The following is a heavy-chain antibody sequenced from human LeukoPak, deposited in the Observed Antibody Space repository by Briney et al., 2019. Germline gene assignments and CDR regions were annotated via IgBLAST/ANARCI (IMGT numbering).Heavy chain of an antibody. CDR2: ISGSGGST. V-gene: IGHV3-23*01. D-gene: IGHD3-10*01. Sequence: GGSLRLSCAASGFTFSNAWMSWVRQAPGKGLEWVSAISGSGGSTYYADSVKGRFTISRDNSKNTLYLQMNSLRAEDTAVYYCANLYGSGSYSGTIDYWGQGTLVTVSS. CDR3: ANLYGSGSYSGTIDY. CDR1: GFTFSNAW. J-gene: IGHJ4*02.